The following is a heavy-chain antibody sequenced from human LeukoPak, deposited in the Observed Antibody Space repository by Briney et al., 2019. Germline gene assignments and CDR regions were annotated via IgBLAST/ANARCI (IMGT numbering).Heavy chain of an antibody. CDR3: ARRGWGFGEPKRDHDTFDI. CDR2: IFPGDSDA. D-gene: IGHD3-10*01. J-gene: IGHJ3*02. CDR1: GYSFTNYW. V-gene: IGHV5-51*01. Sequence: GESLKISWKGSGYSFTNYWIAWVRQMPGQGLEWVAIIFPGDSDARYSPSFQGQVTISVDKSISTTYLRWSSLKASDTAMYYCARRGWGFGEPKRDHDTFDIWGQGTMVTVSS.